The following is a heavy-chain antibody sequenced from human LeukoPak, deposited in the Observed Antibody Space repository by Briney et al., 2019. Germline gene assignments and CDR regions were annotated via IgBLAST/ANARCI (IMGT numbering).Heavy chain of an antibody. V-gene: IGHV3-21*01. D-gene: IGHD4-17*01. Sequence: GGSLRLSCAASGFTFSSYSMKWVRQAPGKGLEWVSSVSTSSIYIYYADSVKGRFTISRDNAKNSLYLQMNSLRAEDTAVYYCARVVKAYDYGDEGGSGWFDPWGQGTLVTVSS. CDR1: GFTFSSYS. CDR3: ARVVKAYDYGDEGGSGWFDP. CDR2: VSTSSIYI. J-gene: IGHJ5*02.